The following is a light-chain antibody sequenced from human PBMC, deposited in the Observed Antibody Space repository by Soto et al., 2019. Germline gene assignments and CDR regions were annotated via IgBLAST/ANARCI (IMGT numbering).Light chain of an antibody. CDR1: NIGSYS. CDR3: QVWDGSSDHWV. J-gene: IGLJ3*02. CDR2: EDN. Sequence: SYELTQPPSESVAPGQTARITCGGDNIGSYSVHWYQQRPGQAPVLVAYEDNVRPSGIPERVSGSNSGTTATLTISWVEAGDEADYYCQVWDGSSDHWVFGGGTKLTVL. V-gene: IGLV3-21*02.